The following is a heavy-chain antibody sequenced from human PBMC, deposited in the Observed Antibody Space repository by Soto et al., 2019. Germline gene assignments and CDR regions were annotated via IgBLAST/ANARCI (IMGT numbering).Heavy chain of an antibody. CDR1: GFTFSNSA. J-gene: IGHJ3*01. D-gene: IGHD2-21*02. Sequence: EVQLLESGGGLVRPGGSLRLSCAASGFTFSNSAMNWVRQAPGKGLEWVSLISNNGGSASHADSVQGRFIIPRDNSINTLDLQMSSLRAADTAIYYCVREVSDWSSHYSFDFWGRGTMVTVSS. CDR2: ISNNGGSA. V-gene: IGHV3-23*01. CDR3: VREVSDWSSHYSFDF.